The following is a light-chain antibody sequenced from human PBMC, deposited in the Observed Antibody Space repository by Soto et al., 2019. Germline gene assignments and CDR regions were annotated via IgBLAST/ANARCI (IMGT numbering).Light chain of an antibody. CDR2: EVS. V-gene: IGLV2-8*01. J-gene: IGLJ2*01. CDR1: SSDIGGYNY. CDR3: NSNAGSKTVL. Sequence: QSVLTQPPSASGSPGQSVTISCTGTSSDIGGYNYVSWYQQHPGKVPKLMIYEVSERPSGVPDRFSGSKSGNTASLTVSGLQAEDEADYYCNSNAGSKTVLFGGGTKLTVL.